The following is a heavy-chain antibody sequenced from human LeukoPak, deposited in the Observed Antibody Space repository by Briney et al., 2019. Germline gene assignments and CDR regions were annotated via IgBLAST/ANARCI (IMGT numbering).Heavy chain of an antibody. CDR3: ARSSHPLFDY. V-gene: IGHV4-39*07. CDR2: VHYSGST. D-gene: IGHD6-19*01. CDR1: GGSISSSSYY. J-gene: IGHJ4*02. Sequence: SETLSLTCTVSGGSISSSSYYWGWVRQPPGKGLEWIGNVHYSGSTYYNPSLKSRVTISVDTSKNQFSLRLSSVTAADTAVYYCARSSHPLFDYWGQGTLVTVSS.